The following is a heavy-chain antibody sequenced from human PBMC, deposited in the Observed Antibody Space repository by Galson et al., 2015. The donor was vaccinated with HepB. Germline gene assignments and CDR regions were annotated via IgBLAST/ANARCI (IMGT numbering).Heavy chain of an antibody. D-gene: IGHD6-13*01. CDR2: INKDGSEK. Sequence: SLRLSCAASGFSINDYYMTWVRQAPGKGLEWVANINKDGSEKYYVDSVKGRFAISRDNAKRSLWLQMNSLRVEDTAVYYCVRDREVAGGGDWFDPWGQGTLVTVSS. CDR3: VRDREVAGGGDWFDP. CDR1: GFSINDYY. V-gene: IGHV3-7*01. J-gene: IGHJ5*02.